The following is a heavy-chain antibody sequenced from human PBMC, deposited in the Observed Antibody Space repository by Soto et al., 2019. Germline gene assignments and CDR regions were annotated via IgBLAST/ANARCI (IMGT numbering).Heavy chain of an antibody. CDR2: ISTTSTYI. Sequence: EVQLVESGGGLVKPGGSLRLSCAASGFTFSGDAMNWVRQSPGKGLEWVSSISTTSTYIYYADSVKGRFTISRDNANNSLHLQMNDLRAEDTAVYYCTRDYVMDVWGQVTTVTVSS. J-gene: IGHJ6*02. V-gene: IGHV3-21*01. CDR1: GFTFSGDA. D-gene: IGHD3-10*02. CDR3: TRDYVMDV.